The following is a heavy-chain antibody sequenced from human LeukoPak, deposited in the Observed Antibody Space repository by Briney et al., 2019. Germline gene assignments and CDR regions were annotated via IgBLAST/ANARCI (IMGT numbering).Heavy chain of an antibody. Sequence: GGSLRLSCAASGFTFSSYWMSWVRQAPGKGLEWVANIKQDGSEKYYVDSVKGRFTISRDNAKNSLYLQMNSLRAEDTAVYYCASCTIIAAAGAFDIWGQGTMVTVSS. CDR3: ASCTIIAAAGAFDI. J-gene: IGHJ3*02. CDR1: GFTFSSYW. D-gene: IGHD6-13*01. V-gene: IGHV3-7*01. CDR2: IKQDGSEK.